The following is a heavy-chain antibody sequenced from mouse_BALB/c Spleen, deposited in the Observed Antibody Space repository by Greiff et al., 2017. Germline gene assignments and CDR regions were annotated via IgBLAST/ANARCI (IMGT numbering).Heavy chain of an antibody. Sequence: EVQRVESGGGLVKPGGSLKLSCAASGFTFSDYYMYWVRQTPEKRLEWVATISDGGSYTYYPDSVKGRFTISRDNAKNNLYLQMSSLKSEDTAMYYCARDPGGNDMESWGQGTSVTVSS. CDR3: ARDPGGNDMES. J-gene: IGHJ4*01. CDR2: ISDGGSYT. V-gene: IGHV5-4*02. CDR1: GFTFSDYY.